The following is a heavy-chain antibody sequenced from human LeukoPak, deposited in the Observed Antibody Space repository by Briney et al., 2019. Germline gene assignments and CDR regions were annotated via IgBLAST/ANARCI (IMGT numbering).Heavy chain of an antibody. CDR3: AKDRRAMVRGVMDFDY. CDR1: GFTFDDYA. CDR2: ISWNSGSI. Sequence: PGGSLRLSCAASGFTFDDYAMHWVRQAPGKGLEWVSGISWNSGSIGYADSVKGRFTISKDNAKNSLYLQMNSLRAEDTALYYCAKDRRAMVRGVMDFDYWGQGTLVTVSS. V-gene: IGHV3-9*01. J-gene: IGHJ4*02. D-gene: IGHD3-10*01.